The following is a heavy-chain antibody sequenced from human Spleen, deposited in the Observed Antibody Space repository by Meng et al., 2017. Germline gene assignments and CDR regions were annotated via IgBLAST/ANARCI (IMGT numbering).Heavy chain of an antibody. V-gene: IGHV3-20*04. CDR2: ISITGDTT. CDR3: ARGGYYSYYGMDV. Sequence: GESLKISCAASGFTFDDYGMSWVRQAPGKGLEWVSSISITGDTTRYADSVKGRFTVSRDNSKNTIFLQMNSLRAEDTAVYYCARGGYYSYYGMDVWGQGTTVTVSS. CDR1: GFTFDDYG. J-gene: IGHJ6*02.